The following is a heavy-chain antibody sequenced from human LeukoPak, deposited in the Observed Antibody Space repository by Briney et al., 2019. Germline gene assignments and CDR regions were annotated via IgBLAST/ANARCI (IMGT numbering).Heavy chain of an antibody. Sequence: PSETLSLTCAVYGGSFSGYYWSWIRQPPGKGLEWIGEINHSGSTNYNPSLKSRVTISVDTSKNQFSLKLSSVTAADTAVYYCARGGDTAADFDYWGQGTLVTVSS. J-gene: IGHJ4*02. CDR2: INHSGST. CDR1: GGSFSGYY. V-gene: IGHV4-34*01. CDR3: ARGGDTAADFDY. D-gene: IGHD5-18*01.